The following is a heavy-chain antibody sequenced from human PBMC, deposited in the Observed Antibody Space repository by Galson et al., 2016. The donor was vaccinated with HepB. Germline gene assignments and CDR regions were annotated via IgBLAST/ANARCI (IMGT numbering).Heavy chain of an antibody. J-gene: IGHJ4*02. CDR1: GFTFSSYA. D-gene: IGHD3-22*01. CDR2: ISGSGGST. CDR3: AKGDYYDSSGYFPFDY. Sequence: SLRLSCAASGFTFSSYAMSWVRQAPGKGLEWVSAISGSGGSTYYADSVKGRFTISRDNSKNTLHLQMNSLRAEDTAVYYCAKGDYYDSSGYFPFDYWGQGTLVTVSS. V-gene: IGHV3-23*01.